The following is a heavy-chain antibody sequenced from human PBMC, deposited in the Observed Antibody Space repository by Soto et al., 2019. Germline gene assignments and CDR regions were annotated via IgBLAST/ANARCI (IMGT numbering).Heavy chain of an antibody. Sequence: GASVKVSCKASGYIFTNNYIHWLRQAPGQGLEWIGWLNPFDGSRMFAQSFQGRVTMTRDTPTSTVYMEVSSLRSQDPDVYYCYRVAPRKTSPINLWGKRTLVTVSS. CDR2: LNPFDGSR. CDR3: YRVAPRKTSPINL. V-gene: IGHV1-46*03. CDR1: GYIFTNNY. J-gene: IGHJ5*02.